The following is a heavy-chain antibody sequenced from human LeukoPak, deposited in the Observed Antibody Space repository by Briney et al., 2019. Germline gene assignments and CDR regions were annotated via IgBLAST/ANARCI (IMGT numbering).Heavy chain of an antibody. CDR3: ASRVQSGWSFDY. CDR1: GFTFSSYW. Sequence: PGGSLRLSCAASGFTFSSYWMHWVRQAPGKGLVWVSRISSDGISTSYADSVKGRFTISRDNAENTLYLQMNSLRAEDTAVYYCASRVQSGWSFDYWGQGNLVTVSS. V-gene: IGHV3-74*01. CDR2: ISSDGIST. D-gene: IGHD6-19*01. J-gene: IGHJ4*02.